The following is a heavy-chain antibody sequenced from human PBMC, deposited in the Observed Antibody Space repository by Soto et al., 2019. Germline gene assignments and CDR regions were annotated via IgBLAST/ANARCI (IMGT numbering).Heavy chain of an antibody. CDR1: GGSFSGYY. Sequence: QVQLQQWGAGLLKPSETPSLTCAVYGGSFSGYYWSWIGQPPGKGVEWTGEINHSGSTNYNPSLKSRVTISVDTSKNQFPLKLSSVPAADTAVYYCARDYYDSSGRPTIDNWGQGTLVTVSS. D-gene: IGHD3-22*01. J-gene: IGHJ4*02. CDR3: ARDYYDSSGRPTIDN. CDR2: INHSGST. V-gene: IGHV4-34*01.